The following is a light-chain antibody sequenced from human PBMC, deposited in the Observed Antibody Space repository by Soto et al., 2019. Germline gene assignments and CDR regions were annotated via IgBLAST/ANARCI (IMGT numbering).Light chain of an antibody. Sequence: EIVLTQSPATLSLSPGERATLSCRASQSVSSYLAWYQQKPGQAPRLLIYDTSKRATGIPDSFSGSWSGTDLTLAISSLEPEDFAVYYCQQRTNWPRSFTFGPGTKVDIK. J-gene: IGKJ3*01. CDR1: QSVSSY. CDR3: QQRTNWPRSFT. CDR2: DTS. V-gene: IGKV3-11*01.